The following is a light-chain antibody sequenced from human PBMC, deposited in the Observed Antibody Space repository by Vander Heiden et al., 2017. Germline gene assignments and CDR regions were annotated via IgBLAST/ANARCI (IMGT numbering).Light chain of an antibody. CDR3: MQALQTPYT. CDR1: QSLPHSNGYNY. Sequence: DIVMTQSPLSLPVTPGEPASISCRASQSLPHSNGYNYLDWYLQKPVQSPQLLIYLGSMRASGVPDRFSGSASGTDFTLKISRVEAEDVGVYYCMQALQTPYTFGQWTKLDIK. V-gene: IGKV2-28*01. CDR2: LGS. J-gene: IGKJ2*01.